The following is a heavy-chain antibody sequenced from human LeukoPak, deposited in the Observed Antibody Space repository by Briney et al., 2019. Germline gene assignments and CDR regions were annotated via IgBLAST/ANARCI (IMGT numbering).Heavy chain of an antibody. J-gene: IGHJ5*02. CDR3: ARESFSGSGGLNWFAP. CDR2: LNPDTGST. D-gene: IGHD3-10*01. V-gene: IGHV1-2*02. CDR1: GYTFTCYY. Sequence: ASVQVSFKASGYTFTCYYVHWVRPAPGQGLEWMGGLNPDTGSTNYAQKFQARVIMTRDTSINTAYMELRRLRYDNTAMYFCARESFSGSGGLNWFAPWGQGTLVTVSA.